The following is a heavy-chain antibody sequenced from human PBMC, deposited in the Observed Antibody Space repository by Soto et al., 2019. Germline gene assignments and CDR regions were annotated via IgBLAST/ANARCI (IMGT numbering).Heavy chain of an antibody. CDR1: GFTFSSYA. J-gene: IGHJ6*02. CDR2: ISYDGSNK. V-gene: IGHV3-30-3*01. D-gene: IGHD6-6*01. CDR3: ARGGSSSQYYYYYYGMDV. Sequence: PGGSLRLSCAASGFTFSSYAMHWVRQAPGKGLEWVAVISYDGSNKYYADSVKGRFTISRDNSKNTLYLQMNSLRAEDTAVYYCARGGSSSQYYYYYYGMDVWGQGTTVTVSS.